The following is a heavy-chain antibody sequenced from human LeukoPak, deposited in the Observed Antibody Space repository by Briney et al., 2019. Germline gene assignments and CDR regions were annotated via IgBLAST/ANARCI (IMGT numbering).Heavy chain of an antibody. D-gene: IGHD2-15*01. Sequence: SETLSLTCTVSGYSISSGYYWGWIRQPPGKGLEWIGSIYHSGSTYYNPSLKSRVTISVDTSKNQFSLKLSSVTAADTAVYYCARPRTVGAARDYWGQGTLVTVSS. CDR1: GYSISSGYY. V-gene: IGHV4-38-2*02. J-gene: IGHJ4*02. CDR2: IYHSGST. CDR3: ARPRTVGAARDY.